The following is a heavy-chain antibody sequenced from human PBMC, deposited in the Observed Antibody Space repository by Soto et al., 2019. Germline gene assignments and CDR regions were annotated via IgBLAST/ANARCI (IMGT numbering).Heavy chain of an antibody. CDR1: GFTFSSYA. CDR2: ISYDGSNK. V-gene: IGHV3-30-3*01. J-gene: IGHJ4*02. Sequence: GGSLRLSCAASGFTFSSYAMHWVRQAPGKGLEWVAVISYDGSNKYYADSVKGRFTISRDNSKNTLYLQMNSLRAEDTAVYYCAITQGVCSSTSCYSRFDYWGQGTLVTVSS. D-gene: IGHD2-2*02. CDR3: AITQGVCSSTSCYSRFDY.